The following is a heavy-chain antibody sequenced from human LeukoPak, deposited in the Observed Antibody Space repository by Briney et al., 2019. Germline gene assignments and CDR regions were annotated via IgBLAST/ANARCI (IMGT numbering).Heavy chain of an antibody. CDR3: ARGPLRYFDWLPFDY. D-gene: IGHD3-9*01. Sequence: ASVKVSCKASGYTFTSYYMHWVRQAPGQGLEWMGIINPSGGSTGYAQKFQGRVTMTRDTSTSTVYMELSSLRSEDTAVYYCARGPLRYFDWLPFDYWGQGTLVTVSS. J-gene: IGHJ4*02. CDR2: INPSGGST. CDR1: GYTFTSYY. V-gene: IGHV1-46*01.